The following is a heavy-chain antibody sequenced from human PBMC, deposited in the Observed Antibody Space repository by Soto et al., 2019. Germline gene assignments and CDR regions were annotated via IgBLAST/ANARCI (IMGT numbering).Heavy chain of an antibody. D-gene: IGHD6-13*01. V-gene: IGHV3-33*01. CDR3: ARNPPVYSSSTLYYFHGMDV. Sequence: PGGSLRLSCAASGFTFNSYGIHWVRQAPGKGLEWVAVTWYDGSNKYYTDSVKGRFTISRDNSKNTLYLQMDSLRAEDTAVYYCARNPPVYSSSTLYYFHGMDVWGQGTTVTVSS. CDR2: TWYDGSNK. CDR1: GFTFNSYG. J-gene: IGHJ6*02.